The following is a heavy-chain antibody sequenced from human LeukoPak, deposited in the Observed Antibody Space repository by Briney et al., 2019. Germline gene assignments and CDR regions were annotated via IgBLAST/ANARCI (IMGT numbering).Heavy chain of an antibody. CDR2: ISASGGST. Sequence: GGSLRLSCAASGFTFSRSDMVWVRQAPGKGLEWVSIISASGGSTFYADSVKGRFTISRDNSKNTLYLQMNSLRAEDTTLYYCARAYYYDSSGNGYYFAYWGQGTLVTVSS. CDR1: GFTFSRSD. CDR3: ARAYYYDSSGNGYYFAY. V-gene: IGHV3-23*01. D-gene: IGHD3-22*01. J-gene: IGHJ4*02.